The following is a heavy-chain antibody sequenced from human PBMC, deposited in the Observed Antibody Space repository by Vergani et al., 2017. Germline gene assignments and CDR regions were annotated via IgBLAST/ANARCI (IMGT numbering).Heavy chain of an antibody. J-gene: IGHJ4*02. D-gene: IGHD3-16*02. CDR2: IYHSGST. CDR3: ARFSLYDYVWGSYRSFDY. CDR1: GGSISSGGYS. Sequence: QLQLQESGSGLVKPSQTLSLTCAVSGGSISSGGYSWSWIRQPPGKGLEWIGYIYHSGSTYYNPSLKSRVTISVDTSKNQFSLKLSSVTAADTAVYYCARFSLYDYVWGSYRSFDYWGQGTLVTVSS. V-gene: IGHV4-30-2*01.